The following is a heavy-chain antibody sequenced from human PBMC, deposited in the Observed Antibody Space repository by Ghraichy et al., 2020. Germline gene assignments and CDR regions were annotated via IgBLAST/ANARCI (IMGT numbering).Heavy chain of an antibody. D-gene: IGHD4-23*01. CDR3: ARRKGGKNPFDD. CDR2: ISLDSTSL. V-gene: IGHV3-9*01. CDR1: GFTFDDYA. J-gene: IGHJ5*02. Sequence: GGSLRLSCAASGFTFDDYAMHWVRQAPGKGLEWVSGISLDSTSLIYADSVRGRFTISRDNAKNSLYLQMSCLSAEDTAIYYCARRKGGKNPFDDWGQGTLVTVSS.